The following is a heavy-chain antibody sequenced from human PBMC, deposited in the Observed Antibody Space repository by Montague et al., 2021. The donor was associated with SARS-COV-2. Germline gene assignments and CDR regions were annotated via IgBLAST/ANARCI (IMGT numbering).Heavy chain of an antibody. D-gene: IGHD2-15*01. J-gene: IGHJ4*02. Sequence: SETLSLTCSASGGTAITDTHYWGWVRHSPGKGLEWLGRVSYSGSTYYNPSVKSRVAVSLDTSRTQFSLRLNSLTAADAAVYYCVGDSRLHCVDYWGRGTLVAVSS. CDR1: GGTAITDTHY. CDR2: VSYSGST. V-gene: IGHV4-39*07. CDR3: VGDSRLHCVDY.